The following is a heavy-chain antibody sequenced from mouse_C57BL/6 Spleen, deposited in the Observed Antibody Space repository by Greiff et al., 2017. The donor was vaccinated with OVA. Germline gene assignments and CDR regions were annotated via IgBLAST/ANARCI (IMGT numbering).Heavy chain of an antibody. CDR3: ASITSVEDYAMDY. CDR1: GFNIKNTY. J-gene: IGHJ4*01. Sequence: VQLQQSVAELVRPGASVKLSCTASGFNIKNTYMHWVKQRPEQGLEWIGRIDPANGNTKYAPKFKGKATLTADTSSNTAYLQLSSLTSEDTAIYYGASITSVEDYAMDYWGQGTSVTVSS. D-gene: IGHD1-1*01. V-gene: IGHV14-3*01. CDR2: IDPANGNT.